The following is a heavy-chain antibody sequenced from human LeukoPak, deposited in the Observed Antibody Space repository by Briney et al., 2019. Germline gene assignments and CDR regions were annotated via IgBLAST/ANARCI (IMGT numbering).Heavy chain of an antibody. CDR1: GINFRSYW. V-gene: IGHV3-33*08. D-gene: IGHD5-12*01. CDR3: ARELRRGYSGYDSNYFDY. CDR2: IWYDGSNK. J-gene: IGHJ4*02. Sequence: GGSLRLSCAASGINFRSYWMSWVRQAAGKGLEWVAVIWYDGSNKYYADSVKGRFTISRDNSKNTLYLQMNSLRAEDTAVYYCARELRRGYSGYDSNYFDYWGQGTLVTVSS.